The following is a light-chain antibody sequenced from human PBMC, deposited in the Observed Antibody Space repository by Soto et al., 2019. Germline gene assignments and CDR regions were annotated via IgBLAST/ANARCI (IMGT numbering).Light chain of an antibody. CDR2: MSS. J-gene: IGKJ2*01. Sequence: DLIMTQSPLSLPVTPGEAASISCRSSQSLLDRLGYNYLDWYVQKPGQAPQLLIYMSSNRSSGVPARFSGIGSGTDFTLKISNVEAEDVGVYYCMQALETSYTFGQGTKLEIK. CDR1: QSLLDRLGYNY. V-gene: IGKV2-28*01. CDR3: MQALETSYT.